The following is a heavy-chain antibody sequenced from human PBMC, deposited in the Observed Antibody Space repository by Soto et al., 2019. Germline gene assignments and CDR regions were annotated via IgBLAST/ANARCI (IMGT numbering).Heavy chain of an antibody. CDR3: ATESGGERYAAYFDL. CDR2: ISASGNTK. J-gene: IGHJ4*02. V-gene: IGHV3-30*03. Sequence: QVQLVESGGGVVQPGTSLRLACAASGFTLSNIGMQWVRQAPGKGLEWVAVISASGNTKYYADAVKGRFTISRDNSQNTLFLKINSLRSDDTAVSYCATESGGERYAAYFDLWGQGTLVTVSA. D-gene: IGHD2-21*01. CDR1: GFTLSNIG.